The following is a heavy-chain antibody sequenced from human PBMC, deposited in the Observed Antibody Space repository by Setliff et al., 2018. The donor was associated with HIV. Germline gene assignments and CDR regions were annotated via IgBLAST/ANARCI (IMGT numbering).Heavy chain of an antibody. D-gene: IGHD1-1*01. CDR1: GYTFTSYA. CDR3: ARAERWPMGRYFDY. V-gene: IGHV1-3*01. J-gene: IGHJ4*02. Sequence: ASVKVSCKASGYTFTSYAMHWVRQAPGQRLEWMGWINAGNGNTKYSQKFQGRVTITRDTSASTAYMELSSRRSEDTAVYYCARAERWPMGRYFDYWGQGTLVTVSS. CDR2: INAGNGNT.